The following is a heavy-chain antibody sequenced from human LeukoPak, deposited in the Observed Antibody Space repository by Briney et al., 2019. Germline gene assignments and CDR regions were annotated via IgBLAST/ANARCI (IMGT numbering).Heavy chain of an antibody. D-gene: IGHD2-15*01. Sequence: ASVKVSCKASGYSFTSYAISWVRQAPGQGLEWLGWISAYNGNTDYAQKLQVRVTMTTDTPTSTAYMELRGLGSDDTAEYYRARVVVVGDNYFDYWGQGTLVTVS. J-gene: IGHJ4*02. V-gene: IGHV1-18*01. CDR1: GYSFTSYA. CDR2: ISAYNGNT. CDR3: ARVVVVGDNYFDY.